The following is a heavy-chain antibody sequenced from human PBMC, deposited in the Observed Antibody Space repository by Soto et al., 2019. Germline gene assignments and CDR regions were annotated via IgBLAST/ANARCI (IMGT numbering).Heavy chain of an antibody. CDR2: IDPSDSYT. J-gene: IGHJ6*02. CDR3: ASSPSIPDIVVVPAAFTDYYGMDV. CDR1: GYSFTIYW. D-gene: IGHD2-2*01. Sequence: GESLTISCQGYGYSFTIYWISWVRQMPGKGLEWMGRIDPSDSYTNYSPSFQGHVTISADKSISTAYLQWSSLKASDTAMYYCASSPSIPDIVVVPAAFTDYYGMDVWGQGTTVTVSS. V-gene: IGHV5-10-1*01.